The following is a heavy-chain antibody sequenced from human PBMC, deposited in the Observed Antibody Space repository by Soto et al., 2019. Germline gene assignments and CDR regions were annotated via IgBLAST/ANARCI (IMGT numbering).Heavy chain of an antibody. J-gene: IGHJ6*02. CDR2: ISSSSSTI. CDR3: ARDPKYSSSSSDDLYYYYGMDV. V-gene: IGHV3-48*02. D-gene: IGHD6-6*01. Sequence: EVQLVESGGGLVQPGGSLRLSCAASGFTFSSYSMNWVRQAPGKGLEWVSYISSSSSTIYYADSVKGRFTISRDNAKNSLYLQINSLRDEDTAVYYCARDPKYSSSSSDDLYYYYGMDVWGQWTTVTVSS. CDR1: GFTFSSYS.